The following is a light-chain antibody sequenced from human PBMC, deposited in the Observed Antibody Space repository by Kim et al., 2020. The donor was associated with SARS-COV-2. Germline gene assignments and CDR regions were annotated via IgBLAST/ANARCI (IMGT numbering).Light chain of an antibody. V-gene: IGLV3-1*01. J-gene: IGLJ2*01. CDR1: NLGDKY. Sequence: SYELTQPPSVSVSPGQTANITCSGDNLGDKYTCWYQQRPSQSPMLVIYQDNRRPSVIPERFSGSNSGNTATLTISGAQAMDEAEYYCQAWDSSTVVFGGGTKLTVL. CDR3: QAWDSSTVV. CDR2: QDN.